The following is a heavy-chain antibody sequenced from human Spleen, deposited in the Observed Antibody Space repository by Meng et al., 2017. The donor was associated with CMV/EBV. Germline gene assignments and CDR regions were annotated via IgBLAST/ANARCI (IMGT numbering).Heavy chain of an antibody. Sequence: LSCAASGFTFSSYAMSWVRQAPGKGPEWVSAISGSGGSTYYADSVKGRFTISRDNSKNTLYLQMNSLRAEDTAVYYCAGGWGWYFDLWGRGTLVTVSS. V-gene: IGHV3-23*01. J-gene: IGHJ2*01. CDR2: ISGSGGST. CDR1: GFTFSSYA. CDR3: AGGWGWYFDL. D-gene: IGHD1-26*01.